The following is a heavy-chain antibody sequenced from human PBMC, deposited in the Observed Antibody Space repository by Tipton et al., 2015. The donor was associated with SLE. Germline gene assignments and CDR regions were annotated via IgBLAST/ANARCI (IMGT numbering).Heavy chain of an antibody. J-gene: IGHJ4*02. V-gene: IGHV4-59*01. CDR2: VYYTGNT. D-gene: IGHD3-3*01. CDR1: GGSISDYY. Sequence: TLSLTCTVSGGSISDYYWTWIRQPPGKGLEWIGYVYYTGNTNYNPSLKSRVTISIDASKKQFSLKLTSVTAADTARYYCASAPSDFWSSYYDFWGQGILVTVSS. CDR3: ASAPSDFWSSYYDF.